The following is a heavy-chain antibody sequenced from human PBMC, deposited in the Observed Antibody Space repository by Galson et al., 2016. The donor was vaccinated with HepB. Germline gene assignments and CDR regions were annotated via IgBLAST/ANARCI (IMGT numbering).Heavy chain of an antibody. D-gene: IGHD3-3*01. CDR1: GFTFSSYG. Sequence: SLRLSCAASGFTFSSYGMHWVRQAPGKGLEWVEVIWYDGSNKYYADSVKGRLTISRDNSKNTLYLQMNSRIAEDTAVYYCARDPNYDPLNYFDYWGQGTLVTVSS. V-gene: IGHV3-33*01. J-gene: IGHJ4*02. CDR3: ARDPNYDPLNYFDY. CDR2: IWYDGSNK.